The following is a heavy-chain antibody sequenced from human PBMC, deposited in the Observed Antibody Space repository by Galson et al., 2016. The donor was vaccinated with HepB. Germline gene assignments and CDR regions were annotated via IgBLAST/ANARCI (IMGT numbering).Heavy chain of an antibody. J-gene: IGHJ5*02. CDR3: ARGGWTYDQ. V-gene: IGHV3-11*01. CDR2: VDNSGNIK. Sequence: KGLEWVSYVDNSGNIKDNADVVRGRFTISRDNAKNSVFLQMNSLRAEDTALYYCARGGWTYDQWGQGTLVTVSS. D-gene: IGHD6-19*01.